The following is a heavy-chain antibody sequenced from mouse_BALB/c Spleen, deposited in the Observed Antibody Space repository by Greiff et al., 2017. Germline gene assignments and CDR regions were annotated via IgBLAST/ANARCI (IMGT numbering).Heavy chain of an antibody. D-gene: IGHD2-10*02. CDR1: GFNIKDYY. Sequence: VQLQQSGAELVRPGALVKLSCKASGFNIKDYYMHWVKQRPEQGLEWIGWIDPENGNTIYDPKFQGKASITADISSNTAYLQLSSLTSEDTAVYYCASYGNLYFDVWGAGTTVTVSS. V-gene: IGHV14-1*02. CDR2: IDPENGNT. CDR3: ASYGNLYFDV. J-gene: IGHJ1*01.